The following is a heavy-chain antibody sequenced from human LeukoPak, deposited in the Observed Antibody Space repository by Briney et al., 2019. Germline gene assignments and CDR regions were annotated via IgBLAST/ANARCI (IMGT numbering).Heavy chain of an antibody. CDR3: AREKGRIAAAVRYFDY. J-gene: IGHJ4*02. V-gene: IGHV1-2*02. CDR2: INPNSGGT. Sequence: ASXXVSCKASGYTFTGYYMHWVRQAPGQGLEWMGWINPNSGGTNYAQKFQGRVTITRDTSISTAYMELSRLRSDDTAVYYCAREKGRIAAAVRYFDYWGQGTLVTVSS. CDR1: GYTFTGYY. D-gene: IGHD6-13*01.